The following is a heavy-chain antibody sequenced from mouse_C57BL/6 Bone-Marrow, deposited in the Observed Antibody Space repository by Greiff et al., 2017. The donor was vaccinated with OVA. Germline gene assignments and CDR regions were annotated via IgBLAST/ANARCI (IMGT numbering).Heavy chain of an antibody. D-gene: IGHD2-13*01. V-gene: IGHV14-2*01. CDR1: GFNIKDYY. J-gene: IGHJ1*03. Sequence: VQLQQSGAELVKPGASVKLSCTASGFNIKDYYMHWVKQRTEQGLEWIGRIDPEDGETKYAPKFQGTATITADTSSNTAYLQLTSLTSEDTAVDDCARGGGDRWYFYVWGTGTAVTVTA. CDR2: IDPEDGET. CDR3: ARGGGDRWYFYV.